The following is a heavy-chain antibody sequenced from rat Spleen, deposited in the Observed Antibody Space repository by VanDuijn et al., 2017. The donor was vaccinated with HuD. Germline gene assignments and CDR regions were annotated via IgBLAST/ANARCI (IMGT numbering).Heavy chain of an antibody. D-gene: IGHD1-10*01. CDR2: ISNIGDT. CDR3: VREGITNSFAH. Sequence: EVQLVESGGGRVQPGRSLRLSCVASGITFNNYWMTWIRQAPGKGLEWVASISNIGDTYYSDSVKGRFSISRDNAKSTLYLQMNSLRSEDTATYYCVREGITNSFAHWGQGTLVTVSS. V-gene: IGHV5-31*01. J-gene: IGHJ3*01. CDR1: GITFNNYW.